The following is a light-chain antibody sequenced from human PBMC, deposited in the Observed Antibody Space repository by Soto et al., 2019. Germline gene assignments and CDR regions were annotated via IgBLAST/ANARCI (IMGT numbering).Light chain of an antibody. CDR3: QTWGTGIVV. CDR1: SGHSNYA. CDR2: LNSDGSH. J-gene: IGLJ2*01. V-gene: IGLV4-69*01. Sequence: QLVLTQSPSASASLGASVKLTCTLSSGHSNYAIAWHQQQPEKGPRYLMKLNSDGSHSKGDGIPDRFSGSSSGAERYLTISSLQSADEADYYCQTWGTGIVVFGGGTKLTVL.